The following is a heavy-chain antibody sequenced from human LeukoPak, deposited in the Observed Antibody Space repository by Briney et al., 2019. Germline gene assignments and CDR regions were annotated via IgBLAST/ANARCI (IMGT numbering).Heavy chain of an antibody. CDR2: IYYSGST. CDR3: ARHEPMATWDY. Sequence: SETLSLTCTVSDYWGWIRQPPGKGLEWIGSIYYSGSTYYNPSLKSRVTISVDTSKNQFSLKLSSVTAADTAVYYCARHEPMATWDYWGQGILVTVSS. CDR1: DY. J-gene: IGHJ4*02. V-gene: IGHV4-39*01. D-gene: IGHD5-24*01.